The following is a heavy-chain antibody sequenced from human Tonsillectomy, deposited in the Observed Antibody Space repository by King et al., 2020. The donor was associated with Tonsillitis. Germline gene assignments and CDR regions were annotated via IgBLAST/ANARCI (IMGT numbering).Heavy chain of an antibody. D-gene: IGHD6-13*01. V-gene: IGHV1-46*01. J-gene: IGHJ5*02. Sequence: QLVQSGAEVKKPGASVKVSCKASGYTFTSYYMHWVRQAPGQGLEWLGIINPSRGSTTYAQKFQGRVTMTRDTPTSTVYMELSSLRSEDTAVYYCARDLVRMSSSFANCWFDPWGQGTLVTVSS. CDR3: ARDLVRMSSSFANCWFDP. CDR2: INPSRGST. CDR1: GYTFTSYY.